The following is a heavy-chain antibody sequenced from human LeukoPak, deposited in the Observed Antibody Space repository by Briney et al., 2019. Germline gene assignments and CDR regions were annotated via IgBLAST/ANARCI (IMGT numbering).Heavy chain of an antibody. D-gene: IGHD2-21*02. CDR3: AKVDVVVTAISGFDY. V-gene: IGHV3-23*01. J-gene: IGHJ4*02. Sequence: PGGSLRISCAASGFTFSSYAMSWVRQAPGKGLEWVSAISGSGGSTYYADSVKGRFTISRDNSKNTLYLQMNSLRAEDTAVYYCAKVDVVVTAISGFDYWGQGTLVTVSS. CDR2: ISGSGGST. CDR1: GFTFSSYA.